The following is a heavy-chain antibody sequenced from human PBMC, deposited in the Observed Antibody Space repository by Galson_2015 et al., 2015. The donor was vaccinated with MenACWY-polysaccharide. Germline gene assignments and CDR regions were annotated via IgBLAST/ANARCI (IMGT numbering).Heavy chain of an antibody. D-gene: IGHD6-13*01. Sequence: SLRLSCAASGFTFDDYAMHWVRHAPGKGLEWVSGISWNSGSIGYADSVKGRFTISRDNAKNSLYLQMNSLRAEDTALYYCAKDMAIAAAGTDYYYYYMDVSGKGTTVTVSS. J-gene: IGHJ6*03. CDR3: AKDMAIAAAGTDYYYYYMDV. CDR2: ISWNSGSI. V-gene: IGHV3-9*01. CDR1: GFTFDDYA.